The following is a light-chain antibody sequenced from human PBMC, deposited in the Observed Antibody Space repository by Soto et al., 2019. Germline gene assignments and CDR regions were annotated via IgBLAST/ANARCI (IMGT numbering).Light chain of an antibody. V-gene: IGLV2-14*01. CDR3: SSSTSSSARWV. CDR1: SSNIGIFNY. J-gene: IGLJ3*02. Sequence: QSVLTQPPSVSGSPGQSITISCTGTSSNIGIFNYVYWYQQRPGKAPKLLIYEVTNRPSGVSDRFSGSKSGSTASLTISGLQADEDADYYCSSSTSSSARWVFGGGTKLTVL. CDR2: EVT.